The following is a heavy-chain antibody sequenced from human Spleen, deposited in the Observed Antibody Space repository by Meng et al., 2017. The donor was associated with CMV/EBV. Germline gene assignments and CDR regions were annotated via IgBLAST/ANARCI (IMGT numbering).Heavy chain of an antibody. J-gene: IGHJ4*02. CDR2: IIPILGVA. Sequence: SVKVSCKASGGTFSSYTISWVRQAPGQGLEWMGRIIPILGVANYAQNFQGRVTISADKSTSTAYMELRGLRSDDTAVYYCARDAGTIAVSGIGDYWGQGTLVTVSS. V-gene: IGHV1-69*04. CDR3: ARDAGTIAVSGIGDY. CDR1: GGTFSSYT. D-gene: IGHD6-19*01.